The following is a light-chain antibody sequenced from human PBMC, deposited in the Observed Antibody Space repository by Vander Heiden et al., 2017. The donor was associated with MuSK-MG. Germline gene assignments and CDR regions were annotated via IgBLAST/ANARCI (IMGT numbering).Light chain of an antibody. CDR2: AAS. J-gene: IGKJ4*01. Sequence: AMLMTQSPSSFSASTGDRVTITCRASQGISSYLAWYQQKPGKAPKLLIYAASTSQSRLPSRFSGSSSGTDFTLTISFLHSEDFATYYCQREDSYHLTFGGGTKVEIK. CDR1: QGISSY. CDR3: QREDSYHLT. V-gene: IGKV1-8*01.